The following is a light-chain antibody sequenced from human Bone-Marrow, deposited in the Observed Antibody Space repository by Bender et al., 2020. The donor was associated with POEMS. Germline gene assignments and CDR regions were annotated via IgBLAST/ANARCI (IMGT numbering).Light chain of an antibody. CDR3: VAWDDTLNGWV. J-gene: IGLJ2*01. V-gene: IGLV1-44*01. Sequence: QSVLTQPPSASATPGQRVTISCSRSASDRGTTPINWYQHLPGTAPKLIIYRNNQRPSGVPDRFSGSKSGTSASLAISGLHSEDEADYYCVAWDDTLNGWVFGGGTKLTVL. CDR1: ASDRGTTP. CDR2: RNN.